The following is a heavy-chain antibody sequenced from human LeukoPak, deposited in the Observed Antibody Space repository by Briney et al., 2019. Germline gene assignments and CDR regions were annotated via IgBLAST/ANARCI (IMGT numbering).Heavy chain of an antibody. D-gene: IGHD5-12*01. CDR3: ASRGYSGYDFLDYYYGMDV. V-gene: IGHV1-69*13. J-gene: IGHJ6*04. CDR2: IIPIFGTA. CDR1: GGTFSSYA. Sequence: GASVKVSCKASGGTFSSYAISWVRQAPGQGLEWMGGIIPIFGTANYAQKFQGRVTITADESTSTAYMELSSLRSEDTAVYYCASRGYSGYDFLDYYYGMDVWGKGTTVTVSS.